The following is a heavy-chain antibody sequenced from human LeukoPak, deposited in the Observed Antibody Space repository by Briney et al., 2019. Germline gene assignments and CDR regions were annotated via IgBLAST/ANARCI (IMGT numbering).Heavy chain of an antibody. J-gene: IGHJ4*02. CDR3: ARRYSSRRRFDY. Sequence: SETLSLTCSVSGDSISRSNYYWGWIRQPPGKGLEWIGSIYHRRRDDYNPSLKSRVTISVDTSKNQLSLNLRSVTAADTAVYYCARRYSSRRRFDYWGQGTLVTVSS. D-gene: IGHD6-13*01. V-gene: IGHV4-39*01. CDR2: IYHRRRD. CDR1: GDSISRSNYY.